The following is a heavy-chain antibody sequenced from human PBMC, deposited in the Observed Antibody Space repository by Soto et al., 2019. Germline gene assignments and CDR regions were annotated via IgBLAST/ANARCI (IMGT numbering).Heavy chain of an antibody. CDR2: IYHSGST. Sequence: PSETLSLTCAVSGGSISSGGYSWSWIRQPPGKGLEWIGYIYHSGSTYYNPSLKSRVTISVDRSKNQFSLKLSSVTAADTAVYYCALWELRFDPWGQGTLVTVSS. V-gene: IGHV4-30-2*01. CDR1: GGSISSGGYS. CDR3: ALWELRFDP. D-gene: IGHD1-26*01. J-gene: IGHJ5*02.